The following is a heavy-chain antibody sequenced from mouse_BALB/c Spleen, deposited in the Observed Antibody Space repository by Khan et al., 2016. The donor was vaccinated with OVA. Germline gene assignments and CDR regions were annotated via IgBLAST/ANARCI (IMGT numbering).Heavy chain of an antibody. V-gene: IGHV9-3-1*01. D-gene: IGHD1-1*02. CDR2: INTYTGEP. J-gene: IGHJ1*01. CDR1: GYTFTKYG. CDR3: ASGGYWYFDV. Sequence: QIQLVQSGPELKKPGETVKISCKASGYTFTKYGMNWVKQAPGKGLKWMGWINTYTGEPTYDDDFKGRVAFSLETSASTAYLQINDLKDEDTATYFCASGGYWYFDVWGAGTTVTVSS.